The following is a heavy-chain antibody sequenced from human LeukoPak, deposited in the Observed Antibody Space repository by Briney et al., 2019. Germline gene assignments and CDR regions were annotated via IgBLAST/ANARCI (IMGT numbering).Heavy chain of an antibody. V-gene: IGHV1-8*02. CDR2: INPNSGNT. CDR3: ARAALSFRYFDWLFPHTSYYYYYGMDV. J-gene: IGHJ6*02. D-gene: IGHD3-9*01. CDR1: GYTFTGYY. Sequence: GASVKVSCKASGYTFTGYYMHWVRQAPGQGLEWMGWINPNSGNTGYAQKFQGRVTMTRNTSISTAYMELSSLRSEDTAVYYCARAALSFRYFDWLFPHTSYYYYYGMDVWGQGTTVTVSS.